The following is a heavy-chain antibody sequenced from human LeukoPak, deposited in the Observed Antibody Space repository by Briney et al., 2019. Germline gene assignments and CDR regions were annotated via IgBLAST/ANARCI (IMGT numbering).Heavy chain of an antibody. V-gene: IGHV3-64D*09. Sequence: RSGGSLRLSCSASGFTFSRCAMHWARQAPGKGLEYVSAISSNGGSTYYADSVKGRFTISRDNSKNTVYLQMSSLRAEDTAVYFCVGVRWFGGANWFDPWGQGTLVTVSS. CDR3: VGVRWFGGANWFDP. CDR2: ISSNGGST. CDR1: GFTFSRCA. J-gene: IGHJ5*02. D-gene: IGHD3-10*01.